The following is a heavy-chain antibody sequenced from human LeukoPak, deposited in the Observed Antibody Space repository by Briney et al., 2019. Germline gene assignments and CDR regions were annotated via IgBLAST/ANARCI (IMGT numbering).Heavy chain of an antibody. D-gene: IGHD3-9*01. Sequence: ASVKVSCKASGYTFTGYYIHWVRQAPGQGLEWMGWINPNSGGTNYAQKFQGTVTMTRDTSISTAYMELSRLRSDDTAVYYCANFYYDILTGPVDYWGRGTLVTVSS. CDR2: INPNSGGT. J-gene: IGHJ4*02. V-gene: IGHV1-2*02. CDR3: ANFYYDILTGPVDY. CDR1: GYTFTGYY.